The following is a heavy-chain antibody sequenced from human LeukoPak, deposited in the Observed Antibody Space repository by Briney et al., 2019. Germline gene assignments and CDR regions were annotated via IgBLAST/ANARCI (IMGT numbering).Heavy chain of an antibody. CDR2: IYYSGST. D-gene: IGHD5-12*01. J-gene: IGHJ4*02. V-gene: IGHV4-59*12. CDR1: GGSISSYY. Sequence: SSETLSLTCTVSGGSISSYYWSWIRQPPGKGLEWIGYIYYSGSTNYKPSLKSRVTISVDTSKNQFSLKLSSVTAADTAVYYCARGGGYSGYDPTQYYFDYWGQGTLVTVSS. CDR3: ARGGGYSGYDPTQYYFDY.